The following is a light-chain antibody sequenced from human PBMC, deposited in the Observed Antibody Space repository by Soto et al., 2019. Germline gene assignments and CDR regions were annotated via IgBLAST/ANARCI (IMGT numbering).Light chain of an antibody. J-gene: IGKJ4*01. CDR2: DAS. Sequence: EIVLTQSPATLSLSPGERATLSCRASQSVSSYLAWYQKKPGQAPRLLIYDASNRATGIPARFSSSGSGTDFTLTISSLDPEDFAVYYCQQRSDWPSTFGEGTSVEIK. V-gene: IGKV3-11*01. CDR1: QSVSSY. CDR3: QQRSDWPST.